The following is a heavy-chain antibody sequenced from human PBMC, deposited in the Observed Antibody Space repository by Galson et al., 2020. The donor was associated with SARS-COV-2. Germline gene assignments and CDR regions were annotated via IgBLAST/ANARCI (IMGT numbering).Heavy chain of an antibody. CDR1: GGSISTTSYF. CDR3: ARRGGTVTTQHFDI. CDR2: VYYSGTT. Sequence: SEILFLTCTVSGGSISTTSYFWGWIRQPPGKGLEWIGTVYYSGTTYYNPSLRSRVTISVDTSTNQFSLKLNSVAAADTAVYYCARRGGTVTTQHFDIWGRGTLVTVSS. J-gene: IGHJ2*01. V-gene: IGHV4-39*01. D-gene: IGHD4-17*01.